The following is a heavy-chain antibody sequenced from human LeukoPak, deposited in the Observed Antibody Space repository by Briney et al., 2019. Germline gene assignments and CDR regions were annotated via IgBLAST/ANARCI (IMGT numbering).Heavy chain of an antibody. V-gene: IGHV3-23*01. CDR3: AKGRQQLDP. D-gene: IGHD6-13*01. J-gene: IGHJ5*02. Sequence: ELFSAISGSGRSTYYADSVKGRFTISRDNSNNTLYLQMNSLRAEDTAVYYCAKGRQQLDPWGQGTLVTVSS. CDR2: ISGSGRST.